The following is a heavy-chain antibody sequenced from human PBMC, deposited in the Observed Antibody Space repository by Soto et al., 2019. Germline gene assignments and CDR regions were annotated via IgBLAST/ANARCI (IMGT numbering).Heavy chain of an antibody. J-gene: IGHJ5*02. V-gene: IGHV4-59*01. CDR2: IYYSGST. CDR3: ARGRTQXDYRGWFDP. D-gene: IGHD3-10*01. CDR1: GGSISSYY. Sequence: QVQLQESGPGLVKPSETLSLTCTVSGGSISSYYWSWIRQPPGKGLEWIGYIYYSGSTNYNPSLKSRVTISVDTSKNQFSLKLSSVTAADTAVYYCARGRTQXDYRGWFDPWGQGTLVTVSS.